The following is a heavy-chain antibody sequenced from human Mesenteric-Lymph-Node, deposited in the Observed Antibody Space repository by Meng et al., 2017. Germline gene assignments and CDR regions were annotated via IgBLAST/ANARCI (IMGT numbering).Heavy chain of an antibody. J-gene: IGHJ3*02. V-gene: IGHV3-69-1*01. D-gene: IGHD6-19*01. Sequence: GGSLRLSCAASGFTFSDYYMNWVRQAPGKGLEWVSSISSSTTIYYVDSVKGRFTISRDNAKNSLYLQMNSLRAEDTAVYYCAKVLGGIAVAGTFDIWGQGTMVTVSS. CDR2: ISSSTTI. CDR3: AKVLGGIAVAGTFDI. CDR1: GFTFSDYY.